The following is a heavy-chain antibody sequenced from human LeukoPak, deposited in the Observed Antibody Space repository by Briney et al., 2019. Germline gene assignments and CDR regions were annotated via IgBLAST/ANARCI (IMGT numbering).Heavy chain of an antibody. CDR3: AKAHTYYYDSSGYDY. Sequence: PGGSLRLSCAASGFTFDDYAMHWVHQAPGKGLEWVYLISGDGGSTYYADSVKGRFTISRDNSKNSLYLQMNSLRTEDTALYYCAKAHTYYYDSSGYDYWGQGTLVTVSS. CDR1: GFTFDDYA. J-gene: IGHJ4*02. V-gene: IGHV3-43*02. CDR2: ISGDGGST. D-gene: IGHD3-22*01.